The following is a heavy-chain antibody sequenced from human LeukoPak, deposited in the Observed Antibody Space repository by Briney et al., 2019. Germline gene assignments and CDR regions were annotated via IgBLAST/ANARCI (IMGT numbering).Heavy chain of an antibody. D-gene: IGHD3-10*01. CDR3: ARINTLLFALGY. CDR1: GGSFSGYY. V-gene: IGHV4-34*01. Sequence: SETLSLTCAVYGGSFSGYYWSWIRQPPGKGLEWIGEINHSGSTNYNPSLKSRVTISVDTSKNQFSLKLTAVTAADTAVYYCARINTLLFALGYWGQGTLVTVSS. J-gene: IGHJ4*02. CDR2: INHSGST.